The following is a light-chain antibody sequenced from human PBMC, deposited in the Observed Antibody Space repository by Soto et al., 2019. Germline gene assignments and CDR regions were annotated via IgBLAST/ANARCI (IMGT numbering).Light chain of an antibody. Sequence: DSQMTQSPSSLSASVGDRVTITCRASQSISSWLAWYQQKPGKAPKLLIYDASSLESGVPSRFSGSGSGTEFTLTISSLQPGDFATYYCQQYNRWTFGQGTKVDIK. CDR3: QQYNRWT. J-gene: IGKJ1*01. CDR2: DAS. CDR1: QSISSW. V-gene: IGKV1-5*01.